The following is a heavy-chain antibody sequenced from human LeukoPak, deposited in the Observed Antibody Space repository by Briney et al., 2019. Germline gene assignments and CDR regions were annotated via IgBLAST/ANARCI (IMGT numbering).Heavy chain of an antibody. CDR3: AKEGSVCTNEICRYFDY. J-gene: IGHJ4*02. D-gene: IGHD2-8*01. CDR1: GFTFDDYA. Sequence: PGRSLRLSCAASGFTFDDYAMHWVRQAPGKGLEWVSGISWYSGSIGYADSVKGRFTISRDNAKNSLYLQMDSLRVEDTALYFCAKEGSVCTNEICRYFDYWGQGALVTVYS. V-gene: IGHV3-9*01. CDR2: ISWYSGSI.